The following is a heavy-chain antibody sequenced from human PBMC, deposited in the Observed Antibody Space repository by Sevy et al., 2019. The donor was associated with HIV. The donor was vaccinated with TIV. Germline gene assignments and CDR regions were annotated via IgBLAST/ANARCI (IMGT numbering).Heavy chain of an antibody. J-gene: IGHJ4*02. CDR3: ARDKGGVASFDY. CDR2: ISSSSSYI. D-gene: IGHD6-13*01. CDR1: GFTFSSYS. Sequence: GGCLRLSCAASGFTFSSYSMNWVRQAPGKGLEWVSSISSSSSYIYYADSVKGRFTISRDNAKNSLYLQMNSLRAEDTAVYYCARDKGGVASFDYWGQGTLVTVSS. V-gene: IGHV3-21*01.